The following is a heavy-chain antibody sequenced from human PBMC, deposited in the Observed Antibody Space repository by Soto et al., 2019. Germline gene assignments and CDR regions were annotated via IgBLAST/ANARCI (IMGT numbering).Heavy chain of an antibody. CDR2: ISAYNGNT. CDR1: GYTFTSYG. CDR3: ARDRRGLMVRGVINYYYYGMDV. D-gene: IGHD3-10*01. V-gene: IGHV1-18*04. J-gene: IGHJ6*02. Sequence: AAVKVSCKASGYTFTSYGISWVRQAPGQGLEWMGWISAYNGNTNYAQKLQGRVTMTTDTSTSTACMELRSLRSDDTAVYYCARDRRGLMVRGVINYYYYGMDVWGQGTTVTVSS.